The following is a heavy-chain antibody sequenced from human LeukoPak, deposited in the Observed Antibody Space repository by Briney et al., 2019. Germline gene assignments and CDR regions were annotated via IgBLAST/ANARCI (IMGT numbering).Heavy chain of an antibody. Sequence: SETLSLTCTVSGGSISSYYWSWIRQPPGKGLEWIGYIYYSGSTNYNPSLKSRVTISVDTSKNQFSLKLSSVTAADTAVYYCARQIVVVVAATNRWYIDYWGQGTLVTVSS. CDR2: IYYSGST. J-gene: IGHJ4*02. CDR1: GGSISSYY. V-gene: IGHV4-59*01. CDR3: ARQIVVVVAATNRWYIDY. D-gene: IGHD2-15*01.